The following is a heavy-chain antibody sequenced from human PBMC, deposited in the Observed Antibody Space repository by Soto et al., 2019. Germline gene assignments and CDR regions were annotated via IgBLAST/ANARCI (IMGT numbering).Heavy chain of an antibody. CDR3: ARVGYYDSSGDLTYFFDY. V-gene: IGHV4-59*01. CDR1: GGSISSYY. CDR2: IYYSGST. J-gene: IGHJ4*02. D-gene: IGHD3-22*01. Sequence: TVSGGSISSYYWSWIRQPPGKGLEWIGYIYYSGSTNYNPSLKSRVTISVDTSKNQFSLKLSSVTAADTAVYYCARVGYYDSSGDLTYFFDYWGQGTLVTVSS.